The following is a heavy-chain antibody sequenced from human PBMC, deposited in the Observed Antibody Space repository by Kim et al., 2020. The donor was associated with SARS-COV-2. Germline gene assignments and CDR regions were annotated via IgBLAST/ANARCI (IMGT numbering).Heavy chain of an antibody. CDR2: INPNSGGT. CDR1: GYTFTGYY. D-gene: IGHD2-2*02. Sequence: ASVKVSCKASGYTFTGYYMHWVRQAPGQGLEWMGWINPNSGGTNYAQKFQGRVTMTRDTSISTAYMELSRLRSDDTAVYYCARSHRVVVVPAAIPGFDPWGQGTLVTVSS. J-gene: IGHJ5*02. CDR3: ARSHRVVVVPAAIPGFDP. V-gene: IGHV1-2*02.